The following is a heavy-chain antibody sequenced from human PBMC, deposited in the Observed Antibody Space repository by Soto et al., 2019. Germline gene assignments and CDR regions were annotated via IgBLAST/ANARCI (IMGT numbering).Heavy chain of an antibody. CDR1: GDSVSSNSAA. Sequence: SQTLSLTCAISGDSVSSNSAARNWIRQSPSRGLEWLGRTYYRSKWYNDYAVSVKSRITINPDTSKNQISLQLTSVTTEGTAVYYCARELVRFRSYYGMDVWGQGTTVTVSS. V-gene: IGHV6-1*01. CDR3: ARELVRFRSYYGMDV. D-gene: IGHD3-3*01. CDR2: TYYRSKWYN. J-gene: IGHJ6*02.